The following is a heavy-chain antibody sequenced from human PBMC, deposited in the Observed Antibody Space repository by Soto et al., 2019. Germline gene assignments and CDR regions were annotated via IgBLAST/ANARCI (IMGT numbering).Heavy chain of an antibody. J-gene: IGHJ3*02. D-gene: IGHD3-3*01. Sequence: QVQLVQSGAEVKKPGSSVKVSCKASGGTFSSYAISWVRQAPGQGLEWMGGIIPIFGTANYAQKFQGRVTITADESTSTAYMELSSLRSEATAVYYCAREIFGVIISGGRDAFDIWGQGTMVTVSS. CDR2: IIPIFGTA. CDR3: AREIFGVIISGGRDAFDI. V-gene: IGHV1-69*01. CDR1: GGTFSSYA.